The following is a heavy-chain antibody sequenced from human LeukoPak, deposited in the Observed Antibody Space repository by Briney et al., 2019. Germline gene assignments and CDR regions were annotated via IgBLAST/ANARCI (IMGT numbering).Heavy chain of an antibody. V-gene: IGHV3-7*01. CDR3: AGRPSSRSPWAY. CDR1: GFPFSNFW. Sequence: PGGSLRLSCAASGFPFSNFWMYWVRQTPGRGLEGLANIRPDGSEEYYVDSGRGRFTIYRDNAKTTVYLDMNNLRVDDTGVYYCAGRPSSRSPWAYWGQGTLVSVSS. CDR2: IRPDGSEE. D-gene: IGHD2-2*01. J-gene: IGHJ4*02.